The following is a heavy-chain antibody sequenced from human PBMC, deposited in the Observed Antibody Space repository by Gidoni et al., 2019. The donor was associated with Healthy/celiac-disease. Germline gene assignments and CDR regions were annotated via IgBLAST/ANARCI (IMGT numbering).Heavy chain of an antibody. V-gene: IGHV3-30-3*01. CDR1: GFTFRSYA. CDR2: ISYDGSNK. Sequence: QVQLVESGGGVVQPGRSLRLSCAASGFTFRSYAMHWVRQAPGKGLEWVAVISYDGSNKYYADSVKGRFTISRDNSKNTLYLQMNSLRAEDTAVYYCARPASITMVRGVTFWGQGTLVTVSS. D-gene: IGHD3-10*01. CDR3: ARPASITMVRGVTF. J-gene: IGHJ4*02.